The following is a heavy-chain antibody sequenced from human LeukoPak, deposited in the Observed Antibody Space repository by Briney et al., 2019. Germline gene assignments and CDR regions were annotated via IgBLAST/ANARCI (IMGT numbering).Heavy chain of an antibody. CDR2: IKSKTDGGTT. J-gene: IGHJ6*03. V-gene: IGHV3-15*01. CDR3: TTEIPKPDVPAARYFYYMDV. Sequence: PGGSLRLSCAASGFTFSNAWMSWVRQAPGKGLEWVGRIKSKTDGGTTDYAAPVKGRFTISRDDSKNTMYLQMNSLKTEDTAVYYCTTEIPKPDVPAARYFYYMDVWGKGTTVTISS. D-gene: IGHD2-2*01. CDR1: GFTFSNAW.